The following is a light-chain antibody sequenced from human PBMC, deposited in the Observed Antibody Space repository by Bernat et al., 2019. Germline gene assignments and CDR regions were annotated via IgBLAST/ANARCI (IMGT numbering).Light chain of an antibody. Sequence: SYELTQPPSVSVSPGQTASITCSGDKLGSKFTCWYQQKPGQSPVVVIFQDDKRPSGITERFSGSHSGNTATLTISGAQAMDEADYYCQAWDSSVGVFGGGTKLTVL. CDR2: QDD. CDR1: KLGSKF. J-gene: IGLJ3*02. V-gene: IGLV3-1*01. CDR3: QAWDSSVGV.